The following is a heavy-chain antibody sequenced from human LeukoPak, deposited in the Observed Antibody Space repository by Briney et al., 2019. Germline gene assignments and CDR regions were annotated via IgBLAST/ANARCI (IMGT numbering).Heavy chain of an antibody. V-gene: IGHV4-59*01. CDR1: GDSISNSY. J-gene: IGHJ5*02. CDR2: IYYSGST. CDR3: AREGVILWFGELYSWFDP. Sequence: SETLSLTCTVSGDSISNSYRSWIRQPPGEALEWIGYIYYSGSTNYNPSLKSRVTISVDTSKNHSSLKLSSVTAADTAVYYCAREGVILWFGELYSWFDPWGQGTLVTVSS. D-gene: IGHD3-10*01.